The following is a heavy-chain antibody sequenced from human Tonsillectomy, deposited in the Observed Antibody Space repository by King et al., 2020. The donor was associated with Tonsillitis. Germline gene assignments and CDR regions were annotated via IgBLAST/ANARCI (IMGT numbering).Heavy chain of an antibody. V-gene: IGHV4-34*01. D-gene: IGHD4-11*01. CDR2: INHSGST. CDR1: GGSFSGYY. Sequence: VQLQQWGAGLLKPSETLSLTCAVYGGSFSGYYWSSIRQPPGKGLEWLGEINHSGSTKYNPSLKSRVTISLDTSKNQFSLKLSSVTAADTAVYYCARGSRNLYYYYYYMDVWGKGTTVTVSS. CDR3: ARGSRNLYYYYYYMDV. J-gene: IGHJ6*03.